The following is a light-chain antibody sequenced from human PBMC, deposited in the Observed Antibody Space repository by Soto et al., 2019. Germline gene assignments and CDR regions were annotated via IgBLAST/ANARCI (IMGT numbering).Light chain of an antibody. CDR1: QGISSY. CDR2: AAS. Sequence: AIRMTQSPSSLSASTGDTATSTCRASQGISSYLAWYQQKPGKAPKLLIYAASTLQSGVPSRFSGSGSGTDFTLTISCLQSEDFATYYCQQYYSYPPTFGQGTKVEIK. CDR3: QQYYSYPPT. V-gene: IGKV1-8*01. J-gene: IGKJ1*01.